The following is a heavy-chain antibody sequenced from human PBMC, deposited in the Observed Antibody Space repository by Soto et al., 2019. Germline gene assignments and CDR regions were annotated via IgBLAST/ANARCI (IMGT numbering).Heavy chain of an antibody. D-gene: IGHD2-2*01. J-gene: IGHJ6*02. CDR1: GFTFSPYW. Sequence: GGSLRLSWAASGFTFSPYWMNWVRRAPGKGMEWVASIKPDGSEQQYVASVKGRVTTSRDNAMKSLYLQMNGLRAEDTAVYYCTTALPWDIVVVPAAHTNYYYGMDVWGQGTTVTVSS. CDR3: TTALPWDIVVVPAAHTNYYYGMDV. CDR2: IKPDGSEQ. V-gene: IGHV3-7*03.